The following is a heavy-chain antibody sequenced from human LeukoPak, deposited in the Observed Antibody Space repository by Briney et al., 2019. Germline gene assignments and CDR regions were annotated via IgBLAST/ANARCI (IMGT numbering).Heavy chain of an antibody. CDR2: IGIDSGNT. V-gene: IGHV3-48*01. D-gene: IGHD1-1*01. J-gene: IGHJ4*02. CDR3: ARDYKFAFDN. CDR1: GFTFSDYS. Sequence: GGSLRLSCAASGFTFSDYSMNWVRQAPGKGLEWISYIGIDSGNTNYADSVKGRFTISGDKAKNSLYLQMNSLRVENTAVYYCARDYKFAFDNWGQGTLVTVSS.